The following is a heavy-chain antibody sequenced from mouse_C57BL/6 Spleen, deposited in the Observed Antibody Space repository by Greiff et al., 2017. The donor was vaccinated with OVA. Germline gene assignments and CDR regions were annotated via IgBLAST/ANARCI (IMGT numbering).Heavy chain of an antibody. CDR1: GYTFTSYG. Sequence: QVQLQQSGAELARPGASVKLSCKASGYTFTSYGISWVKQRPGQGLEWIGEIYPRSGNTYYNEKFKGKATLTADKSSSTAYMELRSLTSEDSAVYFCASWEGAMDYWGQGTSVTVSS. CDR2: IYPRSGNT. CDR3: ASWEGAMDY. V-gene: IGHV1-81*01. D-gene: IGHD4-1*01. J-gene: IGHJ4*01.